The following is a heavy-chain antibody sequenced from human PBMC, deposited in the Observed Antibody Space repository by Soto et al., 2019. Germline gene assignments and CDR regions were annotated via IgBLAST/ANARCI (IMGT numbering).Heavy chain of an antibody. V-gene: IGHV1-69*02. CDR1: GGTFSSYT. CDR3: ASVGGIAVAASGRANTGFDY. J-gene: IGHJ4*02. D-gene: IGHD6-19*01. CDR2: IIPILGIA. Sequence: QVQLVQSGAEVKKPGSSVKVSCKASGGTFSSYTISWVRQAPGQGLEWMGRIIPILGIANYAQKFQGRVTIPADKSTSTAYMELCSLRSEDTAVYYCASVGGIAVAASGRANTGFDYWGQGTLVTVSS.